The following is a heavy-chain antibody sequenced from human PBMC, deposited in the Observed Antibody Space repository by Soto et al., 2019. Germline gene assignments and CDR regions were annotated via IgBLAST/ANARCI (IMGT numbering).Heavy chain of an antibody. CDR3: ARRSVEMATIYAFDI. J-gene: IGHJ3*02. CDR1: GGSISSSRYY. D-gene: IGHD5-12*01. V-gene: IGHV4-39*01. CDR2: IYYSGST. Sequence: SETLSLTCTVSGGSISSSRYYWGWIRQPPGKGLEWIGSIYYSGSTYYNPSLKSRVTISVDTSKNQFSLKLSSVTAADTAVYYCARRSVEMATIYAFDIWGQGTMVTVSS.